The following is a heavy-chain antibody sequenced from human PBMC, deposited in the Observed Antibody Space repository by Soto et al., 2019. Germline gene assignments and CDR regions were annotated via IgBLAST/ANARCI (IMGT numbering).Heavy chain of an antibody. V-gene: IGHV3-30*04. CDR2: ISDDGRNK. Sequence: QVQLVESGGGVARLGGSLSLSWAASGFTFSSYVMHWVRQAPGKGLEGVAVISDDGRNKYYADSVKGRFTISRDNSKNTLYLQMNSLRDEDTAVYYCSSGYYSSPDYWGQGTLVTVSS. CDR1: GFTFSSYV. CDR3: SSGYYSSPDY. D-gene: IGHD3-22*01. J-gene: IGHJ4*02.